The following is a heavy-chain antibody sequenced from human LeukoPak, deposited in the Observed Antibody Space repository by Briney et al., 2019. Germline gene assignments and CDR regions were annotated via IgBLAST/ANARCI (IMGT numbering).Heavy chain of an antibody. J-gene: IGHJ4*02. CDR3: ARSTGYSGSYYCVY. V-gene: IGHV3-23*01. Sequence: GGSLRLSCAASGITFSSYGMSWVRQAPGKGLEWVSAISGSGGSTYYADSVKGRFTISRDNSKNTLYLQMNSLRAEDTAVYYCARSTGYSGSYYCVYWGQGTLVTVSS. CDR1: GITFSSYG. CDR2: ISGSGGST. D-gene: IGHD1-26*01.